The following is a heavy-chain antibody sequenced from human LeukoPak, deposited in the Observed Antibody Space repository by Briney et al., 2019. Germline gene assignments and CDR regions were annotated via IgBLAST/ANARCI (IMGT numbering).Heavy chain of an antibody. CDR3: AGSDAAGSGMKSYFDY. CDR1: GGSFSGYY. V-gene: IGHV4-34*01. CDR2: INHSGST. J-gene: IGHJ4*02. D-gene: IGHD3-10*01. Sequence: SETLSLTCAVYGGSFSGYYWSWIRQPPGKGLEWIREINHSGSTNYNPSLKSRVTISVDTSKNQFSLKLSSVTAADTAVYYCAGSDAAGSGMKSYFDYWGQGTLVTVSS.